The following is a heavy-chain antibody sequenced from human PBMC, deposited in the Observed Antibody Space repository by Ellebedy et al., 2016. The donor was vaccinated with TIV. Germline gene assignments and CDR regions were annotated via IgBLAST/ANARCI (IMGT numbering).Heavy chain of an antibody. CDR2: ISGSGGST. Sequence: GESLKISCAASGFTFSSYAMSWVRQAPGKGLEWVSAISGSGGSTYYADSVKGRFTISRDNSKNTLYLQMNSLRAEDTAVYYCARDRGYSSSWYFPVDYWGQGTLVTVSS. V-gene: IGHV3-23*01. D-gene: IGHD6-13*01. J-gene: IGHJ4*02. CDR1: GFTFSSYA. CDR3: ARDRGYSSSWYFPVDY.